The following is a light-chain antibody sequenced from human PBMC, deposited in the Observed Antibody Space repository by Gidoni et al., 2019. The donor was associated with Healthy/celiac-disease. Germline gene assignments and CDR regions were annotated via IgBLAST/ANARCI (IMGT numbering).Light chain of an antibody. V-gene: IGKV2-28*01. CDR1: QSLLNSKGYDY. CDR3: MQALQTPIT. J-gene: IGKJ5*01. Sequence: DVVMTPSPLSMPVTPGEPASLSCRASQSLLNSKGYDYLDWYLQKPGQSPQLLIYLGSNRDSGVPYRFSGRGSGTDFTLKISRVEAEDVGSYYCMQALQTPITFGQGTRLDIK. CDR2: LGS.